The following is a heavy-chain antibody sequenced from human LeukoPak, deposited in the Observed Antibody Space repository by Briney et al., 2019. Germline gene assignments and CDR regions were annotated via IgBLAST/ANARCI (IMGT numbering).Heavy chain of an antibody. Sequence: SETLSLTCTVSGGSISSYYWHWIRQPPGKGLEWIGYIYYSGSTNSNPSLKSRVTISVDTSKNQFSLKLSSVTAADTAVYYCARGPYRGFDYWGQGTLVTVSS. CDR3: ARGPYRGFDY. V-gene: IGHV4-59*12. CDR2: IYYSGST. J-gene: IGHJ4*02. CDR1: GGSISSYY. D-gene: IGHD1-14*01.